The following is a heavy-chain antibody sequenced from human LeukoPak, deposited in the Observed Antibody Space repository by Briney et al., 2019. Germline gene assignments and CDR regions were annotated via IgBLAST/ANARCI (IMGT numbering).Heavy chain of an antibody. D-gene: IGHD6-19*01. V-gene: IGHV4-34*01. CDR2: INHSGSS. Sequence: SETLSLTCAVYGGSFSGYYWTWIRQPPGKGLEWIGEINHSGSSNQNPSLKSRVTISVDTSKNQFSLKLSTVTAADTAVYYCVSAYSSGWYLNWGQGTLVTVSS. CDR3: VSAYSSGWYLN. CDR1: GGSFSGYY. J-gene: IGHJ4*02.